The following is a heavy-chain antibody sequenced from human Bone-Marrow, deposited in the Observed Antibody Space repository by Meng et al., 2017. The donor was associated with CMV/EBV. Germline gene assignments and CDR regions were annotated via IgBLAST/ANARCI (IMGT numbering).Heavy chain of an antibody. D-gene: IGHD4-11*01. CDR2: ISSSSSTI. CDR1: GFTFSSYS. J-gene: IGHJ6*02. Sequence: ETLSLTCAASGFTFSSYSMNWVRQAPGKGLEWVSYISSSSSTIYYADSVKGRFTISRDNAKNSLYLQMNSLRAEDTAVYYCARDLRRGYSNYYYYYGMDVWGQGTTVTVYS. V-gene: IGHV3-48*04. CDR3: ARDLRRGYSNYYYYYGMDV.